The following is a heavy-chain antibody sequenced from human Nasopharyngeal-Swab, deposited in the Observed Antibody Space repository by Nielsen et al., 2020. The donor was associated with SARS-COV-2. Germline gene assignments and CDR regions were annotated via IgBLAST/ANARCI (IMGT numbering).Heavy chain of an antibody. CDR2: IIPIFGTA. D-gene: IGHD5-12*01. CDR3: ARDQRRGYSGYDHTYFDY. Sequence: WVRQAPGQGLEWMGGIIPIFGTANYAQKFQGRVTITADESTSTAYMDLSSLRSEDTAVYYCARDQRRGYSGYDHTYFDYWGQGTLVTVSS. V-gene: IGHV1-69*01. J-gene: IGHJ4*02.